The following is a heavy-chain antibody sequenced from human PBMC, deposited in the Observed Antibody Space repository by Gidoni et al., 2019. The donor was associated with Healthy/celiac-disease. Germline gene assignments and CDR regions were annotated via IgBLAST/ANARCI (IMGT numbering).Heavy chain of an antibody. J-gene: IGHJ5*02. V-gene: IGHV3-30*04. Sequence: QVQLVESGGGVVQPGRSLRLSCAASGFTFGSYAMHWARQAPGKGLEWVAVISYDGSNKYYADSVKGRFTISRDNSKNTLYLQMNSLRAEDTAVYYCARSLYSGSYSWFDPWGQGTLVTVSS. CDR3: ARSLYSGSYSWFDP. D-gene: IGHD1-26*01. CDR1: GFTFGSYA. CDR2: ISYDGSNK.